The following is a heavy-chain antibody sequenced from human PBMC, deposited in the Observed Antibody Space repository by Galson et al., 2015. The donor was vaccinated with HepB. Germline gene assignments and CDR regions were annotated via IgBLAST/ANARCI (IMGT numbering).Heavy chain of an antibody. CDR3: ARDGGFSDRRYGDYLPYYYYGMDV. V-gene: IGHV1-18*01. CDR1: GYTFTSYG. D-gene: IGHD4-17*01. CDR2: ISAYNGNT. Sequence: SVKVSCKASGYTFTSYGISWVRQAPGQGLEWMGWISAYNGNTNYAQKLQGRVTMTTDTSTSTAYMELRSLRSDDTAVYYCARDGGFSDRRYGDYLPYYYYGMDVWGQGTTVTVSS. J-gene: IGHJ6*02.